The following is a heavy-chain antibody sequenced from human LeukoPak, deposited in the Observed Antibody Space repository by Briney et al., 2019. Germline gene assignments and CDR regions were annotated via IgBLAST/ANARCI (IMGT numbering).Heavy chain of an antibody. V-gene: IGHV4-59*08. CDR1: GGSFSGYY. D-gene: IGHD2-15*01. CDR3: ARHRWLLPELPDYFDY. J-gene: IGHJ4*02. CDR2: IYYSGST. Sequence: SETLSLTCAVYGGSFSGYYWSWIRQPPGKGLEWLGYIYYSGSTNYNPSLKSRVTISVDTSKNQFSLKLSSVTAADTAVYYCARHRWLLPELPDYFDYWGQGTLVTVSS.